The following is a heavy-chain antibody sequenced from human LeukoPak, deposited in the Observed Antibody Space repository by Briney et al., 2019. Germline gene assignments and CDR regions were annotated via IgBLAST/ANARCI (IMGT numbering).Heavy chain of an antibody. CDR1: GGSISGYS. J-gene: IGHJ4*02. V-gene: IGHV4-59*08. CDR3: ARRYPAVMAATYTFDY. CDR2: IYYSGST. D-gene: IGHD2-21*01. Sequence: PSETLSLTCTVSGGSISGYSWSWIRQPPGKGLEWIGYIYYSGSTNYNPSLKSRVTISVDPSKNQFSLKLTSVTAADTAVYYCARRYPAVMAATYTFDYWGQGALVAVSS.